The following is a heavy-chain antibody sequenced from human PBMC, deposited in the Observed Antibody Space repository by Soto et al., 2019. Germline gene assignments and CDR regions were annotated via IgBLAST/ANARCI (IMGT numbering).Heavy chain of an antibody. J-gene: IGHJ2*01. Sequence: QVQLVQSGAEVKKPGASVKVSCKASGYTFTGYYMHWVRQAPGQGLEWMGWINPNSGGTNYAQKFQGRVTMTRDTSISTASMELSRLRSDDTALYYCASGPGGYAYGDSWYFALWGRGTLVTVSS. CDR2: INPNSGGT. CDR3: ASGPGGYAYGDSWYFAL. D-gene: IGHD3-16*01. CDR1: GYTFTGYY. V-gene: IGHV1-2*02.